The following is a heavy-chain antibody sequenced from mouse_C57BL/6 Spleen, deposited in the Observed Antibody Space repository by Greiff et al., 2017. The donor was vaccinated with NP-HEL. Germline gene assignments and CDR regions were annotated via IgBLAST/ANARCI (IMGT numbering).Heavy chain of an antibody. CDR2: IYPGSGNT. Sequence: VQLKESGAELVRPGASVKLSCKASGYTFTDYYINWVKQRPGQGLEWIARIYPGSGNTYYNEKFKGKATLTAEKSSSTAYMQLSSLTSEDSAVYFCAREGYSNYPRAMDYWGQGTSVTVSS. V-gene: IGHV1-76*01. D-gene: IGHD2-5*01. J-gene: IGHJ4*01. CDR1: GYTFTDYY. CDR3: AREGYSNYPRAMDY.